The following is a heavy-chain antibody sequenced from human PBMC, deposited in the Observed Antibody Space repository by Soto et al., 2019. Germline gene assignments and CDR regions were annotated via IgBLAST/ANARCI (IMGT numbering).Heavy chain of an antibody. J-gene: IGHJ6*02. CDR3: AAPTVDDYYYYYGMDV. Sequence: GESLKISCKGSGYSFTSYWISWVRQMPGKGLEWMGRIDPSDSYTNYGPSFQGHVTISADKSISTAYLQWSSLKASDTAMYYCAAPTVDDYYYYYGMDVWGQGTTVTVSS. V-gene: IGHV5-10-1*01. D-gene: IGHD4-4*01. CDR2: IDPSDSYT. CDR1: GYSFTSYW.